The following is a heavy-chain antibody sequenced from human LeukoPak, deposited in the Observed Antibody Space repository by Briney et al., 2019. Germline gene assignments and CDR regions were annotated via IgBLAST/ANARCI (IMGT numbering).Heavy chain of an antibody. J-gene: IGHJ5*02. D-gene: IGHD4-23*01. CDR1: GFTFSNAW. Sequence: SGGSLRLSCAASGFTFSNAWMSWVRQPPGKGLEWIGYVYYSGSTYYNPSLTSRVTISVATSMNHFSLKLSSVTAADTAVYYCARYGGNSVGNWFDPWGQGTLVTVSS. V-gene: IGHV4-59*01. CDR3: ARYGGNSVGNWFDP. CDR2: VYYSGST.